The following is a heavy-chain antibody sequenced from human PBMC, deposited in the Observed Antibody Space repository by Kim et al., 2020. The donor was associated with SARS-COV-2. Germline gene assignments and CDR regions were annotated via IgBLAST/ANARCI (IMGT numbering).Heavy chain of an antibody. CDR2: IKQDGSEK. D-gene: IGHD1-26*01. Sequence: GGSLRLSCAASGFTFSSYWMSWVRQAPGKGLEWVANIKQDGSEKYYVDSVKGRFTISRDNAKNSLYLQMNSLRAEDTAVYYCARDGELLPHYFDYWGQGTLVTVSS. CDR3: ARDGELLPHYFDY. J-gene: IGHJ4*02. V-gene: IGHV3-7*01. CDR1: GFTFSSYW.